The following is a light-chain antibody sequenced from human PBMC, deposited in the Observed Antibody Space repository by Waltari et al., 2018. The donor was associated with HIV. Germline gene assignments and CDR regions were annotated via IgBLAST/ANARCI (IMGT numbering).Light chain of an antibody. CDR1: ALPKKN. CDR3: YSTDSSGDHVGV. Sequence: SYELTQPPSVSVSPGQTARITCPGDALPKKNAYWYHPKSGQAPVLVMYEDTRRPPGVPGRFSGSSSGTMATLTISGARVEDEGDYYCYSTDSSGDHVGVFGGGTKLAVL. CDR2: EDT. J-gene: IGLJ2*01. V-gene: IGLV3-10*01.